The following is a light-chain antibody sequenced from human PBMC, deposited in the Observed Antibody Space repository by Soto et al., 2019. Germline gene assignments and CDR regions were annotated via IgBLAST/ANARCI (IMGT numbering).Light chain of an antibody. CDR3: QHYNIYSEA. J-gene: IGKJ1*01. V-gene: IGKV3D-15*01. CDR1: QSVSSN. Sequence: DIGLSHSPATLSVSPGERATLSCLASQSVSSNLAWYQQKPGQAPRLLIYGASTRATGIPARFSGSGSGTEFTLTISSLQPDDFATYYCQHYNIYSEAFGQGTKVDIK. CDR2: GAS.